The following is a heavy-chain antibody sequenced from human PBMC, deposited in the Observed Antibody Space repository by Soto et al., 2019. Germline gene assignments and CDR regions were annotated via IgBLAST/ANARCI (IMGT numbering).Heavy chain of an antibody. D-gene: IGHD1-7*01. CDR3: ASRDPGTSVDY. CDR1: GGSFTSNNW. Sequence: WETLSLTCAVSGGSFTSNNWWTWVRQPPGQGLEWIGEIYRTGSTNYAPSLKSRVTISLDKSENQFSLKVTSLTAADTAVYYCASRDPGTSVDYWGQGTLVTVSS. V-gene: IGHV4-4*02. J-gene: IGHJ4*02. CDR2: IYRTGST.